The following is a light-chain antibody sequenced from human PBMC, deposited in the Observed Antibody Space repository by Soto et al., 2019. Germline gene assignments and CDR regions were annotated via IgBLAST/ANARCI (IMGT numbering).Light chain of an antibody. CDR3: RSYAGSRTRV. CDR2: GNS. Sequence: QSVLTQPPSVSGAPGQRVTISCTGSSSNIGAGYDVHWYQQLPGTAPKLLIYGNSKRPSGVSDRFSGSKSGTTASLAITGLQAEDEADYYCRSYAGSRTRVFGGGTKLTVL. V-gene: IGLV1-40*01. J-gene: IGLJ2*01. CDR1: SSNIGAGYD.